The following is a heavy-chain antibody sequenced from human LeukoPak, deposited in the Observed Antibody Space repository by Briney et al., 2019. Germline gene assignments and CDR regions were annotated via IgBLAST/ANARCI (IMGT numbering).Heavy chain of an antibody. CDR2: IYFSGGT. Sequence: GTLRLSCAASGFTFSSYGMSWVRQAPGKGLEWIGSIYFSGGTYYNASLKSRVTISVDTSKNQFSLRLSSVTAADTAVYYCARVTGYMIEDYFDYWGQGTLVTVSS. V-gene: IGHV4-39*07. CDR1: GFTFSSYG. CDR3: ARVTGYMIEDYFDY. J-gene: IGHJ4*02. D-gene: IGHD3-22*01.